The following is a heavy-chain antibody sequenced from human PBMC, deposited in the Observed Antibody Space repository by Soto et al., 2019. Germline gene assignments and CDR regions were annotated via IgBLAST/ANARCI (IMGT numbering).Heavy chain of an antibody. D-gene: IGHD1-1*01. V-gene: IGHV5-10-1*01. J-gene: IGHJ5*02. Sequence: PGESLKISCKVSGFSFTNYWISWLRQMPGKGLEWMGNIDPVDSYANYSPSFQGHVTFSVDTSISTAYLQWSSLKASDTAMYFCARIESIERNWFEPWGQGTLVTVSS. CDR2: IDPVDSYA. CDR1: GFSFTNYW. CDR3: ARIESIERNWFEP.